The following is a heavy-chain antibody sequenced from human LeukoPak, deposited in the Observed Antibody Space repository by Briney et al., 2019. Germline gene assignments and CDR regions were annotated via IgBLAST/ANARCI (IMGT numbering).Heavy chain of an antibody. CDR3: AHRQQIGYDFYNSYYMDV. V-gene: IGHV2-5*02. D-gene: IGHD5-12*01. Sequence: SGPTLVNPTQTLTLTCTFSGFSLSTSGVGVGWIRQPPGKALEWLALIYWDDDKRYSPSLKSRLTITKDTSKNQVALTMTNMDPVDTPTYYCAHRQQIGYDFYNSYYMDVGAKGPT. CDR1: GFSLSTSGVG. CDR2: IYWDDDK. J-gene: IGHJ6*03.